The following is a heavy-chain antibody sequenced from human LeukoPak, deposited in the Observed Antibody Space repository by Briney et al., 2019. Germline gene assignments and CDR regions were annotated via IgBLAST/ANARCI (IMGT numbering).Heavy chain of an antibody. Sequence: PSETLSLTCTVSGYSISSGYYWGWIRQPPGKGLEWIGSIYHSGSTYYNPSLKSRVTISVDTSKNQFSLKLSSVTAADTAVYYCASQSLWFGESPPGAYMDVWGKGTTVTVSS. V-gene: IGHV4-38-2*02. CDR2: IYHSGST. D-gene: IGHD3-10*01. CDR3: ASQSLWFGESPPGAYMDV. CDR1: GYSISSGYY. J-gene: IGHJ6*03.